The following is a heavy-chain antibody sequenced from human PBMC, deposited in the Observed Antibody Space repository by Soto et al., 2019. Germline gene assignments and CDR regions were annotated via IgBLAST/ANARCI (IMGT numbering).Heavy chain of an antibody. Sequence: QVQLQQWGAGLLKPSETLSLTCAVYGGSFSGYYWSWIRQPPGKGLEWIGEINHSGSTNYNPSLKSRVTISVDTSKNQFSLKLDSVTAADTAVYYCARGQDCSGRPNDYLGQGTLVTVSS. CDR1: GGSFSGYY. CDR2: INHSGST. CDR3: ARGQDCSGRPNDY. J-gene: IGHJ4*02. D-gene: IGHD3-10*02. V-gene: IGHV4-34*01.